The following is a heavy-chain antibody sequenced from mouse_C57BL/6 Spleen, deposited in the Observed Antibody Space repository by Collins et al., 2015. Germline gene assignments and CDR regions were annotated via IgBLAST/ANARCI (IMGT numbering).Heavy chain of an antibody. CDR2: IRNKANNHAT. CDR3: TRNWLDY. Sequence: EVKLEESGGGLVQPGGSMKLSCAASGFTFSDAWMDWVRQSPKGGGRLEWVAEIRNKANNHATNYAESVKGRFTISRDDSKSSVYLQMNSLRAEDSGIYYCTRNWLDYWGQGTTLTVSS. V-gene: IGHV6-6*01. J-gene: IGHJ2*01. CDR1: GFTFSDAW. D-gene: IGHD4-1*01.